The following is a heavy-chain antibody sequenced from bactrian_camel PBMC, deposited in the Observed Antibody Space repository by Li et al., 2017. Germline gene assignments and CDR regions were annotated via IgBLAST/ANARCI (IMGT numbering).Heavy chain of an antibody. CDR1: GSVYSMHC. Sequence: QLVESGGGSVQPGGSLRLSCEVSGSVYSMHCLAWFHQAPGKEREGVAAVGSDGETSYSDSVKGRFTISVNNAKNTVYLQMNSLKPEDTAMYSCAISKVVGGRPVLSESEDLMKYWGQGTQVTVS. V-gene: IGHV3S53*01. J-gene: IGHJ4*01. D-gene: IGHD2*01. CDR3: AISKVVGGRPVLSESEDLMKY. CDR2: VGSDGET.